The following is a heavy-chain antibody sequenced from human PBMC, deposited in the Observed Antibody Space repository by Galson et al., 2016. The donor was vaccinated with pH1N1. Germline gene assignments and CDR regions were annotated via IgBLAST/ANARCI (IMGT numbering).Heavy chain of an antibody. J-gene: IGHJ4*02. Sequence: SLRLSCAASGFTFSRYWMHWVRQAPGKGLEWVANIKEDGSAIYYVDSVKGRFTISRDNARDSLYLQMNNLRAEDTAVYYCARLTGGAWGQGTLVTVSS. CDR3: ARLTGGA. CDR1: GFTFSRYW. V-gene: IGHV3-7*01. CDR2: IKEDGSAI. D-gene: IGHD2-8*02.